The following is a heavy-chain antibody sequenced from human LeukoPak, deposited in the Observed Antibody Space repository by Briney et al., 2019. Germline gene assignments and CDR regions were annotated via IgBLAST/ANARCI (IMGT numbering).Heavy chain of an antibody. CDR3: ARDVRGPTEVNWFDP. D-gene: IGHD1-14*01. CDR1: GGCISSGGYS. J-gene: IGHJ5*02. Sequence: SETLSLTCAVSGGCISSGGYSWSRIRQPPGKGLEWIGYIHHRGSTYYNPSLKSRVTISVDTSKNQFSLKLSSVTAADTAVYYCARDVRGPTEVNWFDPWGQGTLVTVSS. CDR2: IHHRGST. V-gene: IGHV4-30-2*01.